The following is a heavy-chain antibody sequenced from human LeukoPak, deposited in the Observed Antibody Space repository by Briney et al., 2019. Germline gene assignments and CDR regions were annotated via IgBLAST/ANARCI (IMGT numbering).Heavy chain of an antibody. CDR3: ARGCRPYYYDSSGPTYYYYMDV. CDR1: GCTFTSYD. CDR2: MNPNSGNT. J-gene: IGHJ6*03. Sequence: GASVKVSCKASGCTFTSYDINWVRQATGQGLEWMGWMNPNSGNTGYAQKFQGRVTMTRNTSISTAYMELSSLRSEDTAVYYCARGCRPYYYDSSGPTYYYYMDVWGKGTTVTVSS. D-gene: IGHD3-22*01. V-gene: IGHV1-8*01.